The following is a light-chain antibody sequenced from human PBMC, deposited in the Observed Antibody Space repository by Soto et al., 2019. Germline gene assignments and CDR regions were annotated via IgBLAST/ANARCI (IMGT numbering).Light chain of an antibody. CDR3: GAWDDSLNGSYV. Sequence: QSALTQPPSASGTPGQRVTISCSGSSSNIGSNTVNWYQQLPGTAPKLLIYSNNQRPSGVPDRFSGSKSGTSASLAISGLQSEDEADYYCGAWDDSLNGSYVFGTGTKVTVL. J-gene: IGLJ1*01. CDR1: SSNIGSNT. CDR2: SNN. V-gene: IGLV1-44*01.